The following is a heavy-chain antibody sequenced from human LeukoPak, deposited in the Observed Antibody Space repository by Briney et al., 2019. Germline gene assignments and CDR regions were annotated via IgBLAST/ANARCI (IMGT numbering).Heavy chain of an antibody. CDR3: ARESSSIAARGSFDY. CDR2: IYYSEST. Sequence: SETLSLTCTVSGGSISSSSYYWGWIRQPPGKGLEWIGSIYYSESTYYNPSLKSRVTISVDTSKNQFSLKLSSVTAADTAVYYCARESSSIAARGSFDYWGQGTLVTVSS. V-gene: IGHV4-39*07. J-gene: IGHJ4*02. CDR1: GGSISSSSYY. D-gene: IGHD6-6*01.